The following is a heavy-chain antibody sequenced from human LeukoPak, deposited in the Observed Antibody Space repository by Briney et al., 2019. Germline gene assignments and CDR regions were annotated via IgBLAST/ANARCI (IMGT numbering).Heavy chain of an antibody. CDR3: TRGGVDY. CDR2: ISISSNYI. CDR1: GFTFSRYS. J-gene: IGHJ4*02. V-gene: IGHV3-21*01. D-gene: IGHD3-10*01. Sequence: GGSLRLSCAASGFTFSRYSMNWVRQAPGKGLEWVSSISISSNYIYYTDSVKGRCTISRDNGKNSLYLQMNSLRAEDTAVYYCTRGGVDYWGQGTLVTVSS.